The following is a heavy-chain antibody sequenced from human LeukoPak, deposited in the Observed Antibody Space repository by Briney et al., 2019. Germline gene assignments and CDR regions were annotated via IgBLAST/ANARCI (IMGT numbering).Heavy chain of an antibody. V-gene: IGHV4-39*07. D-gene: IGHD3-10*01. CDR2: IYYSGST. CDR1: GGSISSSSYY. J-gene: IGHJ5*02. Sequence: PSETLSLTCTVSGGSISSSSYYWGWIRQPPGKGLEWIGSIYYSGSTYYNPSLKSRVTISVDTSKNQFSLKLSSVTAADAAVYYCAREALSDYYGSGTYSRFDPWGQGTLVTVSS. CDR3: AREALSDYYGSGTYSRFDP.